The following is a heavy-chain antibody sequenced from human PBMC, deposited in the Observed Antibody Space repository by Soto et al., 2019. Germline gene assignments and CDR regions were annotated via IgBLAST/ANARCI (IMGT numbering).Heavy chain of an antibody. V-gene: IGHV4-34*01. Sequence: SETLSLTCAVYGGSFSGYYWGWIRQPPGKGLEWIGEINHSGSTNYNPSLKSRVTISVDTSKNQFSLKLSSVTAADTAVYYCARAYYYDSSGYYFHYYYGMDVWGQGTTVTVSS. J-gene: IGHJ6*02. CDR1: GGSFSGYY. CDR3: ARAYYYDSSGYYFHYYYGMDV. CDR2: INHSGST. D-gene: IGHD3-22*01.